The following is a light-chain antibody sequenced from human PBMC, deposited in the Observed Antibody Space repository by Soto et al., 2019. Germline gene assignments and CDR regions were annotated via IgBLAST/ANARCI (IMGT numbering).Light chain of an antibody. J-gene: IGLJ2*01. CDR2: SNN. CDR1: SSNIGTNT. V-gene: IGLV1-44*01. CDR3: AAWDDNLNGPV. Sequence: QSVLTQPPSASGTPGQRVTISCSGGSSNIGTNTVTWYLQLPGTAPKLLIHSNNERPSGVPDRFSGAKSGTSASLVISGLQSEDEADFYCAAWDDNLNGPVFGGGTKVTVL.